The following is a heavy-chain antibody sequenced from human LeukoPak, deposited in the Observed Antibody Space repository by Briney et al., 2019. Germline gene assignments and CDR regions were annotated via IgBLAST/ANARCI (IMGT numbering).Heavy chain of an antibody. Sequence: GGSLRLSCVVSGFIFSDYYMEWVRQAPGKGLEWVGRSRNKANSYTTQYAASVQGRITISRDDSKNSLYLQMNSLKTEDTALYYCARSSVAGNMVYPFDYWGQGTLVTVSS. V-gene: IGHV3-72*01. CDR1: GFIFSDYY. CDR3: ARSSVAGNMVYPFDY. CDR2: SRNKANSYTT. D-gene: IGHD3-10*01. J-gene: IGHJ4*02.